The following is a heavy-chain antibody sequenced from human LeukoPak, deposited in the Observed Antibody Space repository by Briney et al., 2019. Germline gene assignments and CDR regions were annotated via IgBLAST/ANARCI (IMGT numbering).Heavy chain of an antibody. CDR2: IIPIFGTA. V-gene: IGHV1-69*05. D-gene: IGHD5-18*01. CDR1: GYTFTSYA. Sequence: SVKVSCKASGYTFTSYAISWVRQAPGQGLEWMGGIIPIFGTANYAQKFQGRVTITTDESTSTAYMELSSLRSEDTAVYYCARAGDGYSYGPTYWFDPWGQGTLVTVSS. J-gene: IGHJ5*02. CDR3: ARAGDGYSYGPTYWFDP.